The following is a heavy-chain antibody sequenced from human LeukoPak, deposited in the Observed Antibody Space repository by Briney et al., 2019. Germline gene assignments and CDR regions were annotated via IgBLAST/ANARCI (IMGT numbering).Heavy chain of an antibody. Sequence: PGGSLRLSCAASGFTFSTYAMTWVRQAPGKGLEWVSTMSGNGVSTFYTGSVRGRFTISRDNAKNTLSLQMHSLTADDTAIYYCAKGFTSQNGNWFDPWGQGTPVTVSS. CDR2: MSGNGVST. CDR3: AKGFTSQNGNWFDP. J-gene: IGHJ5*02. CDR1: GFTFSTYA. V-gene: IGHV3-23*01.